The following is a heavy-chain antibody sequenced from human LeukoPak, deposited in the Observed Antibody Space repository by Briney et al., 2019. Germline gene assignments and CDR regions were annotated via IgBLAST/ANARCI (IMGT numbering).Heavy chain of an antibody. J-gene: IGHJ3*02. Sequence: PSETLSLTCAVYGGSFSGYYWSWIRQPPGKGLEWIGEINHSGSTNYNPSLKSRVTISVDTSKNQFSLKLSSVTAADTAVYYCARTPDIVEVPADAFDIWGQGTMVTVSS. CDR2: INHSGST. V-gene: IGHV4-34*01. CDR1: GGSFSGYY. CDR3: ARTPDIVEVPADAFDI. D-gene: IGHD2-2*01.